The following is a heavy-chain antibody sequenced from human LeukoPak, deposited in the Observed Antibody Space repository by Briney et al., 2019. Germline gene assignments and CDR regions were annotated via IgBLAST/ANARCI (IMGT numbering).Heavy chain of an antibody. J-gene: IGHJ4*02. CDR2: INHSGST. V-gene: IGHV4-34*01. D-gene: IGHD3-22*01. CDR3: ARGSSSYYYDSSGHTPEYYFDY. Sequence: MPSETLSLTCAVYGGSFSGYYWSWIRQPPGKGLEWIGEINHSGSTNYNPSLKSRVTISVDTSKNQFSLKLSSVTAADTAVYYCARGSSSYYYDSSGHTPEYYFDYWGQGTLVTVSS. CDR1: GGSFSGYY.